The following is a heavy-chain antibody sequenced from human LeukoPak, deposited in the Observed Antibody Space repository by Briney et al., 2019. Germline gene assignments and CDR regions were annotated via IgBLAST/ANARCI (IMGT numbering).Heavy chain of an antibody. Sequence: GGSLRLSCAASGFTFSSYAMSWVRQAPGKGLEWVSAISGSGGSTYYADSVKGRFTISRDNSKNTLYLQMNSLRAEDTAVYYCARDVERYSYGFMVYWGQGTLVTVSS. CDR3: ARDVERYSYGFMVY. V-gene: IGHV3-23*01. J-gene: IGHJ4*02. CDR2: ISGSGGST. D-gene: IGHD5-18*01. CDR1: GFTFSSYA.